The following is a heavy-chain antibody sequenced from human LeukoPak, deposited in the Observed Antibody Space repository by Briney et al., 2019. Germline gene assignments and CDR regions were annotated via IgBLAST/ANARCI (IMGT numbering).Heavy chain of an antibody. D-gene: IGHD3-3*01. J-gene: IGHJ4*02. Sequence: PGGSLRLSCAASGFTFSSYSMNWVRQAPGKGLEWVSYISSSSSTIYYADSVKGRFTISRDNAKNSLYLQMNSLRAEDTAVYYCARDPHLEWLLPGYFDYWGQGTLVTVSS. CDR3: ARDPHLEWLLPGYFDY. CDR1: GFTFSSYS. V-gene: IGHV3-48*01. CDR2: ISSSSSTI.